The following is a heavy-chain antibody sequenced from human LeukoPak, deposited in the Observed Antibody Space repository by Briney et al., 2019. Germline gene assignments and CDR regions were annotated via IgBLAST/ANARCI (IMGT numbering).Heavy chain of an antibody. J-gene: IGHJ6*02. CDR1: GYTFTSYY. V-gene: IGHV1-46*01. D-gene: IGHD1-26*01. Sequence: ASVKVSCKASGYTFTSYYMHWVRQAPGQGLEWMGIINPSGGSTSYAQKFQGRVTMTRDTSTSTVYMELSSLRSEDTAVYYCARVVGATKDYYYYGMDVWGQGTTVTVSS. CDR2: INPSGGST. CDR3: ARVVGATKDYYYYGMDV.